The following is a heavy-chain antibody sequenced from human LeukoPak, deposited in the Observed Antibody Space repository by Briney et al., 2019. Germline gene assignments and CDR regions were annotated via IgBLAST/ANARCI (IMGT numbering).Heavy chain of an antibody. CDR2: ISSSGSTV. Sequence: GGSLRLSCAASGFTFSSYEMNWVRQAPGKGLEWVSYISSSGSTVFYADSVKGRFTISRDNAESSLYLQMNSLRAEDTAVYYCARDRGLVRENMGYYLDVWGKGTTVTISS. V-gene: IGHV3-48*03. D-gene: IGHD3-10*01. CDR3: ARDRGLVRENMGYYLDV. J-gene: IGHJ6*03. CDR1: GFTFSSYE.